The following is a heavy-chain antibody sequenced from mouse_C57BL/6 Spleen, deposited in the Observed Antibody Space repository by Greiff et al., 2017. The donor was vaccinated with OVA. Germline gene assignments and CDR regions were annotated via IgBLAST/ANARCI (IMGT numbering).Heavy chain of an antibody. V-gene: IGHV1-52*01. CDR2: IDPSDSET. Sequence: QVQLQQPGAELVRPGSSVKLSCKASGYTFTSYWMHWVKQRPIQGLEWIGNIDPSDSETHYNQKFKDKATLTVDKSSSTAYMQLSSLTSEDSAVYYCARGTVVPDYYAMDYWGQGTSVTVSS. J-gene: IGHJ4*01. CDR3: ARGTVVPDYYAMDY. D-gene: IGHD1-1*01. CDR1: GYTFTSYW.